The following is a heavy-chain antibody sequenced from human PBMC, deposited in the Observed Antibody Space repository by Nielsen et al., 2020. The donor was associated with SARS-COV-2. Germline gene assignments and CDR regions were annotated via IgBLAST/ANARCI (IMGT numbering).Heavy chain of an antibody. Sequence: GESLKISCKASGYSFTNYWIAWVRQMPGKGLEWVGRIDPVDATDSYTRYSPSFKGHVTMSADKSISTAYLHWRSLKASDTAIYYCGRQDATGQALNYWGQGALVTVSS. V-gene: IGHV5-10-1*01. D-gene: IGHD1-14*01. CDR1: GYSFTNYW. CDR3: GRQDATGQALNY. CDR2: IDPVDATDSYT. J-gene: IGHJ4*02.